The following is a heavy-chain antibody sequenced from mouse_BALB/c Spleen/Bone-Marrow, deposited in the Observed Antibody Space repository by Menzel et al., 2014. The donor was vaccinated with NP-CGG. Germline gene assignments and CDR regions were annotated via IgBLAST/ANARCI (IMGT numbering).Heavy chain of an antibody. Sequence: VQLQQSGPGLVAPSQSLSIPCTVSGFSLTSYGVSWVRQPPGKGLECLGVIWGDGSTNYHSALISRLSISKDNSESQVFIKLNSLQTDDTATYYCARLAKTWYFDVWGAGTTVTVSS. CDR1: GFSLTSYG. J-gene: IGHJ1*01. CDR2: IWGDGST. D-gene: IGHD2-10*02. V-gene: IGHV2-3*01. CDR3: ARLAKTWYFDV.